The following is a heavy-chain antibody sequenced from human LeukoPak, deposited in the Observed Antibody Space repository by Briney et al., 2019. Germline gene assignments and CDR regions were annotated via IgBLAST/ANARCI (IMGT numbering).Heavy chain of an antibody. D-gene: IGHD1-14*01. Sequence: PGGSLRLSCAGSGFTFDDYAMHWLRQAPGKGLESLSDITRNSGSIGYPDPEKVRFTLSIYTATNTLSRQRPSLRAEDTAVYYCAIEQTGQIDYWGQGTLVTVSS. CDR2: ITRNSGSI. CDR1: GFTFDDYA. V-gene: IGHV3-9*01. CDR3: AIEQTGQIDY. J-gene: IGHJ4*02.